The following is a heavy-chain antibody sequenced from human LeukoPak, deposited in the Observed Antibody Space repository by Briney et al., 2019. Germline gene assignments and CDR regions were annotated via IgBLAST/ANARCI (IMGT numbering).Heavy chain of an antibody. CDR1: GYSFTSYW. CDR3: ARHPRGGTYFLDY. J-gene: IGHJ4*02. D-gene: IGHD1-26*01. CDR2: IYPGDSDT. V-gene: IGHV5-51*01. Sequence: GESLKISCQGSGYSFTSYWIGWVRQMPGKGLEWMGIIYPGDSDTRYSPSLQGQVTISVGKSISTAYLQWSSLKASDTAMYYCARHPRGGTYFLDYWGQGTLVTVSS.